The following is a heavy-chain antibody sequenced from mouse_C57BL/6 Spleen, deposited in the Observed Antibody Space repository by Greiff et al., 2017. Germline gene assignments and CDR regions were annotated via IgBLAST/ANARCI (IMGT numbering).Heavy chain of an antibody. V-gene: IGHV1-82*01. CDR2: IYPGDGDT. CDR3: ARGGPYGSLVY. D-gene: IGHD1-1*01. CDR1: GYAFSSSW. Sequence: VQLQQSGPELVKPGASVKISCKASGYAFSSSWMNWVKQRPGKGLEWIGRIYPGDGDTNYNGKFKGKATLTADKSSSKAYMQLSSLTSEDSAVYFCARGGPYGSLVYWGQGTTLTVSS. J-gene: IGHJ2*01.